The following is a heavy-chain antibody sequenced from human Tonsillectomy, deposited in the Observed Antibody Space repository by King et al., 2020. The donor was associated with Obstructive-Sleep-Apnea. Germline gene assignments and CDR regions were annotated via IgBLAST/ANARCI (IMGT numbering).Heavy chain of an antibody. V-gene: IGHV4-39*07. J-gene: IGHJ5*02. CDR3: ARDVPYCGGDCYTADWFDP. CDR1: GGSISSSNYY. D-gene: IGHD2-21*02. CDR2: IYYMGST. Sequence: QLQESGPGLVKPSETLSLTCTVSGGSISSSNYYWGWIRQPPGKRREWIGSIYYMGSTYYNPSLKSRVTIPVDTSKNQFSLKLSSVTAADTAVYYCARDVPYCGGDCYTADWFDPWGQGTLVTVSS.